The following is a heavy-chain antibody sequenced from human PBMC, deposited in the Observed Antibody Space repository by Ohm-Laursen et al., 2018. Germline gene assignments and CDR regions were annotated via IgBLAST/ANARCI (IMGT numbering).Heavy chain of an antibody. CDR1: GNYINTYY. CDR3: AGNRLGSSFDN. D-gene: IGHD1-26*01. CDR2: IHYSGNT. V-gene: IGHV4-59*08. Sequence: GTLSLTCTVSGNYINTYYWSWIRQPPGKGLEYISWIHYSGNTNYNPSLRSRVTISVDTSKNQISLSLRSVTAADTAIYYCAGNRLGSSFDNWGPGTVVTVSS. J-gene: IGHJ4*02.